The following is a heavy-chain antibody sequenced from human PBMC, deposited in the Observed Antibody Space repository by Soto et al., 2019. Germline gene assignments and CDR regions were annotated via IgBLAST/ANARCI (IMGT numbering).Heavy chain of an antibody. D-gene: IGHD3-10*01. CDR2: IYYSGST. CDR1: GGSISSSY. V-gene: IGHV4-59*01. J-gene: IGHJ6*03. Sequence: QVQLQESGPGLVKPSETLSLTCTVSGGSISSSYWSWIRQPPGKGLEWIGDIYYSGSTNYNPSLKSRVTISVDPSKNQSSLKLSSVTAADTAVYYCASSITMVRGVNYYYYMDVWGKGTTVTVSS. CDR3: ASSITMVRGVNYYYYMDV.